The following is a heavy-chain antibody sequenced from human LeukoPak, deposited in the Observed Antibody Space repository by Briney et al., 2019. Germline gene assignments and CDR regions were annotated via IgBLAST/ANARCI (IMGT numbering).Heavy chain of an antibody. Sequence: SETLSLACTVSGGSISSYYWSWIRQPPGKGLEWIGYIYYSGSTNYNPSLKSRVTISVDTSKNQFSLKLSSVTAADTAVYYCARGADSSGYYPFDYWGQGTLVTVSS. CDR3: ARGADSSGYYPFDY. V-gene: IGHV4-59*01. D-gene: IGHD3-22*01. J-gene: IGHJ4*02. CDR1: GGSISSYY. CDR2: IYYSGST.